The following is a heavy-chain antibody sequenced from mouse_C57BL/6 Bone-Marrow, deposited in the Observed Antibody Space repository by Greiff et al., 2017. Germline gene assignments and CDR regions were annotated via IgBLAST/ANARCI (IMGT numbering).Heavy chain of an antibody. CDR1: GFTFSSYG. J-gene: IGHJ3*01. Sequence: EVKLVESGGDLVKPGGSLKLSCAASGFTFSSYGMSWVRQTPDKRLEWVATISNGGSYTYYPDSVKGRFTISRANAQNTLYLQMSSLKSEDTAMYYCARGGRRFAYWGQGTLVTVSA. CDR3: ARGGRRFAY. V-gene: IGHV5-6*01. CDR2: ISNGGSYT.